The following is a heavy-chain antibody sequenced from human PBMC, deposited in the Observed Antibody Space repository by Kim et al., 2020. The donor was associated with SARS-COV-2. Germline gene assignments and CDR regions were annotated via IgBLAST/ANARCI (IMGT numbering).Heavy chain of an antibody. D-gene: IGHD3-22*01. CDR3: AKSNSGYYAYLDA. V-gene: IGHV3-23*01. Sequence: YYAPGKGPFTISRDNSKSTLYLQMNRLRAEDTAEYYCAKSNSGYYAYLDAWGQGILVTVSS. J-gene: IGHJ5*02.